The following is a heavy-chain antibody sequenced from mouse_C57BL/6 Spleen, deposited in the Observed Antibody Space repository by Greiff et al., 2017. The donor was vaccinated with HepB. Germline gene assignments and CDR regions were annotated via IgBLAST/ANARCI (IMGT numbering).Heavy chain of an antibody. CDR3: ATHITTVVGDY. V-gene: IGHV5-6*01. D-gene: IGHD1-1*01. Sequence: EVKLVESGGDLVKPGGSLKLSCAASGFTFSSYGMSWVRQTPDKRLEWVATISSGGSYTYYPDSVKGRFTISRDNAKNTLYLQMSSLKSEDTAMYYCATHITTVVGDYWGQGTTLTVSS. CDR2: ISSGGSYT. CDR1: GFTFSSYG. J-gene: IGHJ2*01.